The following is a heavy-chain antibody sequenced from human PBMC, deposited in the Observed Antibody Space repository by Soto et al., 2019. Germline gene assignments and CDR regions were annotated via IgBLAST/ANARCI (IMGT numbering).Heavy chain of an antibody. CDR3: ARGRRMVIMSYYYYYMDV. V-gene: IGHV4-34*01. CDR1: GGSFRGYY. J-gene: IGHJ6*03. D-gene: IGHD3-3*01. Sequence: PSETLSLTCAVYGGSFRGYYWSWIRQPPGKRLKRIREINHSRSTNYNPSLKSRVTISVDTSKIQFSLKLSSVTAADTAVYYCARGRRMVIMSYYYYYMDVWGKGTTVTVSS. CDR2: INHSRST.